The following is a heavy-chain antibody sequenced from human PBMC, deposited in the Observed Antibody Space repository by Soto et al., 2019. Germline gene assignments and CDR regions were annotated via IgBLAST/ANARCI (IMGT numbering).Heavy chain of an antibody. CDR2: IKSRTENETT. D-gene: IGHD2-2*01. J-gene: IGHJ4*02. CDR3: VTVLPHANSWFDY. Sequence: GALRLSGAASVFTFSNVWLSWVRQVPGKGLEWLGRIKSRTENETTDYASPARGRFIISRDDSKNMLYLQLNSLKSEDTGVYYCVTVLPHANSWFDYWGQGTPVTVSS. CDR1: VFTFSNVW. V-gene: IGHV3-15*01.